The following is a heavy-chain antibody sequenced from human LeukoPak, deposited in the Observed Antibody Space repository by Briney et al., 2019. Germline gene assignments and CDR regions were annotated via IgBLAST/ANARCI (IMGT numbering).Heavy chain of an antibody. CDR2: IYYSGST. J-gene: IGHJ5*02. CDR1: GGSISSYY. V-gene: IGHV4-59*01. D-gene: IGHD3-3*01. CDR3: ARVHRITIFGVVTTLGFDP. Sequence: PSETLSLTCTVSGGSISSYYWSWIRQPPGKGLEWIGYIYYSGSTNYNPSLKSRVTISVDTSKNQFSLKLSSVTAADTAVYYCARVHRITIFGVVTTLGFDPWGQGTLVTVSP.